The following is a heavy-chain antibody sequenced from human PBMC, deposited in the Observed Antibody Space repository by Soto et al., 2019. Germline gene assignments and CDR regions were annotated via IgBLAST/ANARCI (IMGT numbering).Heavy chain of an antibody. CDR2: IYHSGST. CDR3: ARESGYCSSTSCYTWWFDP. Sequence: LSLTFSASGGSISSGGYSWSWIRQPPGKGLEWIGYIYHSGSTYYNPSLKSRVTISVDTSKNQFSLKLSSVTAADTAVYYCARESGYCSSTSCYTWWFDPWGQGTLVTVSS. CDR1: GGSISSGGYS. V-gene: IGHV4-30-2*01. D-gene: IGHD2-2*02. J-gene: IGHJ5*02.